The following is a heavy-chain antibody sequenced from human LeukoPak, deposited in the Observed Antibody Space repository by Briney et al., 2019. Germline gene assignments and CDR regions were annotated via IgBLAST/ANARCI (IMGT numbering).Heavy chain of an antibody. CDR2: IYYSGTT. D-gene: IGHD2-15*01. CDR3: AVPLRDY. Sequence: PSETLSLTCTVSGGSISTTNYYWGWIRQPPGKGLEWIGNIYYSGTTYYNPSLKSRVIISIDTSKNQFSLKLSSVTAADTAVYYCAVPLRDYWGQGTLVTVSS. V-gene: IGHV4-39*07. J-gene: IGHJ4*02. CDR1: GGSISTTNYY.